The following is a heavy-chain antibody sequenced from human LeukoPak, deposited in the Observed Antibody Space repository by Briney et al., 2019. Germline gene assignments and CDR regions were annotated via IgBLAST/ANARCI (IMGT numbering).Heavy chain of an antibody. CDR3: ARGEVLTGAFDP. CDR1: GFSLTTSGVA. D-gene: IGHD2-8*02. Sequence: SGATLVNPTQTLTLTCTFSGFSLTTSGVAVNWIRQPPGKALEWLALIYWDDDKRYSPSLKSRLTITKDTSKNQVVLTVTNMDPVDTATYYCARGEVLTGAFDPWGQGTLVTVSS. J-gene: IGHJ5*02. CDR2: IYWDDDK. V-gene: IGHV2-5*02.